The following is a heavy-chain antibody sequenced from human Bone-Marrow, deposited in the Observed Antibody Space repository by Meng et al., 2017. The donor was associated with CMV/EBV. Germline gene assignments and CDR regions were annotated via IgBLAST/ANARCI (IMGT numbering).Heavy chain of an antibody. D-gene: IGHD3-3*01. CDR2: ISSSSSTI. CDR3: ARAPPITIFGWEGWLDP. J-gene: IGHJ5*02. Sequence: GESLKISCAASGFTFSSYTMNWVRQAPGKGLEWISYISSSSSTIYYADSVKGRFTISRDNAKNSLYLQMNSLRADDTAVYYCARAPPITIFGWEGWLDPWDQGTLVTVSS. CDR1: GFTFSSYT. V-gene: IGHV3-48*04.